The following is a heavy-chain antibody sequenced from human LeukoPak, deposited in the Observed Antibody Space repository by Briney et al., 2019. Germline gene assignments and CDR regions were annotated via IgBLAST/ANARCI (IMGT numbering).Heavy chain of an antibody. V-gene: IGHV3-30-3*01. CDR3: ARVQGYMVRGVIDY. J-gene: IGHJ4*02. CDR1: GFTFRSYA. CDR2: ISYDGSNK. D-gene: IGHD3-10*01. Sequence: PGGSLRLSCAASGFTFRSYAMSWVRQAPGKGLEWVAVISYDGSNKYYADSVKGRFTISRDNSKNTLYLQMNSLRAEDTAVYYCARVQGYMVRGVIDYWGQGTLVTVSS.